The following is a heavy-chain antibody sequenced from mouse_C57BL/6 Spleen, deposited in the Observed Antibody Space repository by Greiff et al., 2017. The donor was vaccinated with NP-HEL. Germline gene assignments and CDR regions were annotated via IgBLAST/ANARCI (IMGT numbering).Heavy chain of an antibody. CDR1: GYTFTSYG. V-gene: IGHV1-81*01. D-gene: IGHD2-5*01. CDR3: VRHSYYSNFSWFAY. CDR2: IYPRSGNT. Sequence: QVQLQQSGAELARPGASVKLSCKASGYTFTSYGISWVKQRTGQGLEWIGEIYPRSGNTYYNEKFKGKATLTADKSSSTAYMELRSLTSEDSAVYFCVRHSYYSNFSWFAYWGHGTLVTVSA. J-gene: IGHJ3*01.